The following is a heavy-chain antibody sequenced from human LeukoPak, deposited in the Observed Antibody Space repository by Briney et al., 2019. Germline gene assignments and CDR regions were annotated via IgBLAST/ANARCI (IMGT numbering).Heavy chain of an antibody. D-gene: IGHD3-22*01. CDR3: ARDRTYYYDSSGYADAFDI. J-gene: IGHJ3*02. CDR1: GGSISSGSYY. Sequence: KPSQTLSLTCTVSGGSISSGSYYWSWIRQPAGKGLEWIGRIYTSGSINYNPSLKSRVTISVDTSKNQFYLKLSSVTAADTAVYYYARDRTYYYDSSGYADAFDIWGQGTMVTVSS. V-gene: IGHV4-61*02. CDR2: IYTSGSI.